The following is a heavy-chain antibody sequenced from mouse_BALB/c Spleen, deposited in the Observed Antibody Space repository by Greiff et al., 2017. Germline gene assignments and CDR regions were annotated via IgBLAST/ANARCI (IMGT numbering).Heavy chain of an antibody. Sequence: SGTVLARPGASVKMSCKASGYTFTSYWMHWVKQRPGQGLEWIGAIYPGNSDTSYNQKFKGKAKLTAVTSTSTAYMELSSLTNEDSAVYYCTEITTVVGDYAMDYWGQGTSVTVSS. V-gene: IGHV1-5*01. CDR3: TEITTVVGDYAMDY. D-gene: IGHD1-1*01. CDR2: IYPGNSDT. J-gene: IGHJ4*01. CDR1: GYTFTSYW.